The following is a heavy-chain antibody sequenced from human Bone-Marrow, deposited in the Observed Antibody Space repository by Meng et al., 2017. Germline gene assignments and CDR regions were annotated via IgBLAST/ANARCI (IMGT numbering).Heavy chain of an antibody. CDR2: INPSGGST. V-gene: IGHV1-46*01. CDR3: ARKAGNCISTTCYSLDY. CDR1: GYTFTSYY. D-gene: IGHD2-2*01. J-gene: IGHJ4*02. Sequence: ASVKVSCKASGYTFTSYYMHWVRQAPGQGLEWMGIINPSGGSTNYAQKFQGRVTITTDESTSTVYMELTRLTSEDTAVYFCARKAGNCISTTCYSLDYWGQGTLVTVSS.